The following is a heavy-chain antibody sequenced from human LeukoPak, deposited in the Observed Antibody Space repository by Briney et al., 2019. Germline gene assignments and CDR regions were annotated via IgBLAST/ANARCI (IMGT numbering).Heavy chain of an antibody. CDR1: GYTLTDLS. V-gene: IGHV1-24*01. D-gene: IGHD1-26*01. CDR3: ASYIVGARAFDY. J-gene: IGHJ4*02. CDR2: FDPEDGET. Sequence: ASVKVSCKVSGYTLTDLSMHWVRQAPGKGLEWMGGFDPEDGETIYAQKFQGRVTVTEDTSTDTTYMELSSLRSEDTAVYYCASYIVGARAFDYWGQGTLVTVSS.